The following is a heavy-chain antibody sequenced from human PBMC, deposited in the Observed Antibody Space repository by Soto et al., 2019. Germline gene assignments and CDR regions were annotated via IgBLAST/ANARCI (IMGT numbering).Heavy chain of an antibody. Sequence: SETLSLTCTVSGGSISSYYWSWIRQPPGKGLEWIGYIYYSGSTNYNPSLKSRVTISVDTSKNQFSLKLSSVTAADTAVYYCARADFLGYCSGGSCYSSGWFDPWGQGTLVTVSS. CDR1: GGSISSYY. D-gene: IGHD2-15*01. CDR2: IYYSGST. V-gene: IGHV4-59*01. J-gene: IGHJ5*02. CDR3: ARADFLGYCSGGSCYSSGWFDP.